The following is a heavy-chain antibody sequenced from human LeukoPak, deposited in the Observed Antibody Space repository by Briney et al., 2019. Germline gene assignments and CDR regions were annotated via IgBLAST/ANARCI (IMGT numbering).Heavy chain of an antibody. V-gene: IGHV3-21*01. Sequence: GGSLRLSCAASGFTFSSYSMNWVRQAPGKGLEWVSSISSSSSYIYYADSVKGRFTISRDNARNSLYLQMNSLRAEDTAVYYCARGTYDYGDYVPYYYYYMDVWGKGTTVTVSS. J-gene: IGHJ6*03. D-gene: IGHD4-17*01. CDR1: GFTFSSYS. CDR3: ARGTYDYGDYVPYYYYYMDV. CDR2: ISSSSSYI.